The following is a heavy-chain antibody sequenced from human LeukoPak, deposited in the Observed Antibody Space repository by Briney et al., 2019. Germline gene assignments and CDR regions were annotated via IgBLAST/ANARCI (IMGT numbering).Heavy chain of an antibody. V-gene: IGHV3-7*01. Sequence: GGSLRLSCVASGYTFSPYWMSWVRQIPGKGLEWVASISNGGGATYYVDSVRGRFTISRDDAKNSLYLQMNSLRAEDTAVYYCARGEVVEWLLSSFGMDVWGQGTTVTVSS. CDR1: GYTFSPYW. CDR2: ISNGGGAT. J-gene: IGHJ6*02. CDR3: ARGEVVEWLLSSFGMDV. D-gene: IGHD3-3*01.